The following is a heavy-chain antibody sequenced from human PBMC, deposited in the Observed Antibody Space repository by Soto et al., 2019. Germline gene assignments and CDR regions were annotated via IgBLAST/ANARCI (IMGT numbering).Heavy chain of an antibody. CDR2: ISWNSGII. CDR3: AKDILPAYSSTSFDVDY. J-gene: IGHJ4*02. V-gene: IGHV3-9*01. Sequence: EVQLVESGGGLEQPGRSLRLSCAASGFTFDDYAIHWVRQAPGKGLEWVSGISWNSGIIGYADSVKGRFTISRDNAKNSLYLHMNSLRPEDTALYYCAKDILPAYSSTSFDVDYWGQGTPVTVSS. CDR1: GFTFDDYA. D-gene: IGHD6-6*01.